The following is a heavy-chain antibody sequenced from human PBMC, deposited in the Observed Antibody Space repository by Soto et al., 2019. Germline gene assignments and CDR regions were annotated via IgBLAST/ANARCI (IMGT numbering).Heavy chain of an antibody. CDR2: IYGNDDK. CDR1: GFSLTTNRVA. D-gene: IGHD3-22*01. J-gene: IGHJ4*02. V-gene: IGHV2-5*01. Sequence: SGPTLVNPTQTLTLTCTFSGFSLTTNRVAVGWIRQPPGKALEWLALIYGNDDKEYSPSLKSRLTIIKDTSKNQVALTVTNMDPVDTATYYCAHRPYYYYASSGYYFHWGQGTLVTVSS. CDR3: AHRPYYYYASSGYYFH.